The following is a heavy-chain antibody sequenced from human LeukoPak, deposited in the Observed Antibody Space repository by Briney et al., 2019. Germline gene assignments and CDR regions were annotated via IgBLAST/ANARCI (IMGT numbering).Heavy chain of an antibody. J-gene: IGHJ4*02. CDR1: GFTFSSYT. D-gene: IGHD6-13*01. CDR3: ARTANFAAGYYIDY. V-gene: IGHV3-21*01. Sequence: GGSLRLSCAASGFTFSSYTMNWVRQAPGKGLEWVSSISGSSRHKYYADSVKGRFTISRDNAKNSLYLRMNSLRAEDTAVYYCARTANFAAGYYIDYWGQGTLVTVSS. CDR2: ISGSSRHK.